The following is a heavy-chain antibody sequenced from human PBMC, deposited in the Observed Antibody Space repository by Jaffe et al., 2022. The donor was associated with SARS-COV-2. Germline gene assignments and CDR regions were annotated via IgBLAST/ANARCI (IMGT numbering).Heavy chain of an antibody. J-gene: IGHJ4*02. Sequence: EVQLVESGGGLVQPGGSLRLSCAASGFPFGAIWMSWVRQAPGRGLEWVANIKEDGSVIWYVDSVKGRFTISRDNARNSLYLQMNSLRAEDTAVYYCAADDWGPGLHWGQGTLVTVSS. D-gene: IGHD7-27*01. V-gene: IGHV3-7*01. CDR2: IKEDGSVI. CDR3: AADDWGPGLH. CDR1: GFPFGAIW.